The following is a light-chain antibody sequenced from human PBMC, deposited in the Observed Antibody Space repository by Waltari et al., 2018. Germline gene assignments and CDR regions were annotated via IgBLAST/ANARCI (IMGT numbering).Light chain of an antibody. CDR2: TTN. CDR1: SGSVSTANY. V-gene: IGLV8-61*01. Sequence: QTEVTQESSLSVSPGGTVTLTCALTSGSVSTANYPSWYQQTPGQAPRTLIHTTNPRSSGVPDRFSGSILGDKSALTITGAQADDESVYYCLLSVGNGVSVFGGGTKLSV. J-gene: IGLJ3*02. CDR3: LLSVGNGVSV.